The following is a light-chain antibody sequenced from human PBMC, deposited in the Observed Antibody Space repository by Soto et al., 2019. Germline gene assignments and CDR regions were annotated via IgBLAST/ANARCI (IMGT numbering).Light chain of an antibody. CDR1: QSVFYNSNNKNY. Sequence: DIVMTQSPDSLAGSLGERXTINCKSSQSVFYNSNNKNYLAWYQQKPGQPPKLLIYWASIRESGVPDRFRGSGSGTDFTLTISSLQAEDVAVYYCQHYYSSPPTFGPGTKVDIK. V-gene: IGKV4-1*01. CDR2: WAS. J-gene: IGKJ3*01. CDR3: QHYYSSPPT.